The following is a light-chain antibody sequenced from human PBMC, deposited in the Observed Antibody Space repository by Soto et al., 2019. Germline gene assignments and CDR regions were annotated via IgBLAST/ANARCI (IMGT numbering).Light chain of an antibody. CDR2: DVS. CDR3: QQYNNWPPYT. V-gene: IGKV3-11*01. J-gene: IGKJ2*01. CDR1: QSVGTY. Sequence: EIVLTQSPATLSLSPGERATLSCRASQSVGTYLAWYQQKPGQSPRLLMFDVSNRATGIPARFSGSGSGTDFTLTISSLQSEDFAVYYCQQYNNWPPYTFGQGTKVDIK.